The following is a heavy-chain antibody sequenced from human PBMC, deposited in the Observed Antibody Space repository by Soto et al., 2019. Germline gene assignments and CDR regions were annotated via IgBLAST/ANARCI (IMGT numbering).Heavy chain of an antibody. CDR3: DRVGGSGSNYYYGMDV. D-gene: IGHD3-10*01. Sequence: PSETLSLTCTVSGGSISSGDYYWSWIRQPPGKGLEWIGYIYYSGSTYYNPALKSRVTISVDTSKNQFSLKLISVTAADTAVYYWDRVGGSGSNYYYGMDVWGQGTTVTVSS. CDR2: IYYSGST. J-gene: IGHJ6*02. V-gene: IGHV4-30-4*01. CDR1: GGSISSGDYY.